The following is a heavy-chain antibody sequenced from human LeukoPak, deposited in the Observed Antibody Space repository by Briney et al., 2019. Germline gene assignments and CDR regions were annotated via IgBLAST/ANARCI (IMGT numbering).Heavy chain of an antibody. V-gene: IGHV3-33*01. CDR1: GFTFSSYG. Sequence: PGGSLRLSCAASGFTFSSYGMHWVRQAPGKGLEWVAVIWYDGSNKYYADSVKGRFTISRDNSKNTLYLQMNSLRAEDTAVYYCARTGIDLLWFGELGYFDYWGQGTLVTVSS. J-gene: IGHJ4*02. CDR2: IWYDGSNK. CDR3: ARTGIDLLWFGELGYFDY. D-gene: IGHD3-10*01.